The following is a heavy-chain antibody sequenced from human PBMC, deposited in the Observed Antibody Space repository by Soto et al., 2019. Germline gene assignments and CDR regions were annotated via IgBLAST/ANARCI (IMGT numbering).Heavy chain of an antibody. Sequence: SETLSLTCTVSGGSISSSSYYWGWIRQPPGKGLEWIGSIYYSGSTYYNPSLKSRVTISVDTPKNQFSLKLSSVTAADTAVYYCARQRGNYYYMDVWGKGTTVTVSS. J-gene: IGHJ6*03. D-gene: IGHD3-16*01. CDR2: IYYSGST. V-gene: IGHV4-39*01. CDR1: GGSISSSSYY. CDR3: ARQRGNYYYMDV.